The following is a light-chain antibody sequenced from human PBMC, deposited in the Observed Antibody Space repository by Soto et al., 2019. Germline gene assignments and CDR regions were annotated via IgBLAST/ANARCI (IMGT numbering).Light chain of an antibody. CDR1: QSIGSN. CDR3: QQYYEFPLT. J-gene: IGKJ4*01. V-gene: IGKV1-39*01. Sequence: DLRMTQSPSSLSASVRDRVTITCRASQSIGSNLNWYQQSPGRAPKLLVFAASSKSRGVPLRFDARGSGTDFSLTISRLQSEDFATYYCQQYYEFPLTFGGGTKVDIK. CDR2: AAS.